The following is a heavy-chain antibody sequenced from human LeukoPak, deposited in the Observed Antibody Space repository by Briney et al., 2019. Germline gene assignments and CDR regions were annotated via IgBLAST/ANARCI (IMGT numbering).Heavy chain of an antibody. Sequence: GGSLRLSCAASGFTFSSYWMNWVRQTPGKGLEWVANIKQDGSEKYYVDSVKGRFTISRDNAKNSLYLQMNSLRAEDTAVYYCASNQLLSGYYYYYYMDVWGKGTTVTVSS. V-gene: IGHV3-7*01. CDR1: GFTFSSYW. CDR2: IKQDGSEK. CDR3: ASNQLLSGYYYYYYMDV. J-gene: IGHJ6*03. D-gene: IGHD2-2*01.